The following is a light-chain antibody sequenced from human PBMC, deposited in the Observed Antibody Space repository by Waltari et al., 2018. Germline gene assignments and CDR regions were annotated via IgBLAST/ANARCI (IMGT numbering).Light chain of an antibody. V-gene: IGKV3-20*01. Sequence: EIVLTQSPGTLSLSPWERATLSCRASQSVSSSYLAWYQQEPGQAPRLLIYGASSRATVIPDRFSGSGSRTDVTLTISRLEPEDFAVYYCQQYGSSPRTFCQGTKVGVK. J-gene: IGKJ1*01. CDR3: QQYGSSPRT. CDR2: GAS. CDR1: QSVSSSY.